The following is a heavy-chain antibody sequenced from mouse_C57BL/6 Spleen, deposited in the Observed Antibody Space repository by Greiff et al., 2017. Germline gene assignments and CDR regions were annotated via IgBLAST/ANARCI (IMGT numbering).Heavy chain of an antibody. J-gene: IGHJ1*03. Sequence: DVMLVESGGGLVKPGGSLKLSCAASGFTFSSYAMSWVRQTPEKRLEWVATISDGGSYTYYPDNVKGRFTISRDNAKNNLYLQMSHLKSEDTAMYYCARGIRYFDVWGTGTTVTVSS. CDR1: GFTFSSYA. V-gene: IGHV5-4*03. CDR2: ISDGGSYT. CDR3: ARGIRYFDV.